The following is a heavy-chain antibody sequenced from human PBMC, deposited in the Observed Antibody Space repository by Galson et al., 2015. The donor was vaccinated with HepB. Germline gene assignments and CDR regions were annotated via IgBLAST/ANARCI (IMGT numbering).Heavy chain of an antibody. Sequence: SLRLSCAASGFIFSSYDMLWVRQAPGKGLDWVALISYGGNNKYYADSVKGRLTISRDNSKNTVYLQVNSLRAEDTAVYYCARGLAYCGGDCSTPFDYWGQGTLVTVSS. J-gene: IGHJ4*02. CDR1: GFIFSSYD. CDR2: ISYGGNNK. D-gene: IGHD2-21*02. CDR3: ARGLAYCGGDCSTPFDY. V-gene: IGHV3-30*03.